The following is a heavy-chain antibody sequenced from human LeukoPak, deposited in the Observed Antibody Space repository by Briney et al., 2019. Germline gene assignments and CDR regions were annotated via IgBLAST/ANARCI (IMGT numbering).Heavy chain of an antibody. Sequence: AGGSLRLSCAASGFTFSSYWMSWVRQAPGKGLEWVANIKQDGSEKYYVDSVKGRFTISRDNAKNSLYLQMNSLRAEDTAVYYCARGMAAAGRNWFDPWGQGTLVTVSS. V-gene: IGHV3-7*03. CDR1: GFTFSSYW. J-gene: IGHJ5*02. CDR3: ARGMAAAGRNWFDP. CDR2: IKQDGSEK. D-gene: IGHD6-13*01.